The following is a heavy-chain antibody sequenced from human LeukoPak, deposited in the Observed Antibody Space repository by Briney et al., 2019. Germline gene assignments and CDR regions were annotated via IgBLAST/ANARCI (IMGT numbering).Heavy chain of an antibody. CDR3: AKDAVLLWFGELSHWFDP. CDR2: IRCDGSNK. D-gene: IGHD3-10*01. Sequence: GGSLRLSCAASGFTFSTYGMHWVRQAPGKGLEWVAFIRCDGSNKYYADSVKGRFTISRDNSKNTLYLQMNSLRAEDTAVYYCAKDAVLLWFGELSHWFDPWGQGTLVTVSS. CDR1: GFTFSTYG. J-gene: IGHJ5*02. V-gene: IGHV3-30*02.